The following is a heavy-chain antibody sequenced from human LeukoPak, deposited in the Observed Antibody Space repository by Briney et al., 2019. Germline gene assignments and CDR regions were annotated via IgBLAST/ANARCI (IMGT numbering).Heavy chain of an antibody. CDR3: ARYVCSSTSCPADAFDI. CDR2: IIPIFGTA. D-gene: IGHD2-2*01. V-gene: IGHV1-69*13. CDR1: GGTFSSYA. Sequence: SVKVSCKASGGTFSSYAISWVRQAPGQGLEWMGGIIPIFGTANYAQKFQGRVTITADESTSTAYMELSSLRSEDTAVYYCARYVCSSTSCPADAFDIWGQGTMVTVSS. J-gene: IGHJ3*02.